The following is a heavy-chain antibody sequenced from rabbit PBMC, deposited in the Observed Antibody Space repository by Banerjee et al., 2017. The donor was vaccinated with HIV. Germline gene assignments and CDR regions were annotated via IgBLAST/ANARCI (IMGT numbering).Heavy chain of an antibody. D-gene: IGHD1-1*01. V-gene: IGHV1S45*01. J-gene: IGHJ4*01. CDR1: GFSFSSTYA. Sequence: QEQLEESGGDLVKPEGSLTLTCTASGFSFSSTYAMCWVRQAPGKGLEWIGCINTGSSGSTYYASWAKGRFTISKTSTTVTLQMTSLTAADTATYFCARDGSSSSDYSDDFNLWGPGTLVTVS. CDR3: ARDGSSSSDYSDDFNL. CDR2: INTGSSGST.